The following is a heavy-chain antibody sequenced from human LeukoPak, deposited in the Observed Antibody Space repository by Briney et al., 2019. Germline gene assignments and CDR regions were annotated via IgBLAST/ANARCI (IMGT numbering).Heavy chain of an antibody. J-gene: IGHJ6*03. CDR3: ASAYYYYYYMDV. CDR1: GGTFSSYA. CDR2: IIPIFGTA. V-gene: IGHV1-69*05. Sequence: GASVKVSCKASGGTFSSYAISWVRQAPGQGLEWMGRIIPIFGTASYAQKFQGRVTMTRDTSTSTVYMELSSLRSEDTAVYYCASAYYYYYYMDVWGKGTTVTVSS.